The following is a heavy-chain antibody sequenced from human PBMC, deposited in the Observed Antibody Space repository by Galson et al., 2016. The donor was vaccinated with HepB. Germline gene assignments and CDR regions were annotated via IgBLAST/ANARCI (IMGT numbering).Heavy chain of an antibody. CDR3: ARESARSSGWEQLYYYGMDV. V-gene: IGHV3-33*03. D-gene: IGHD6-25*01. CDR2: IWYSGKSK. CDR1: GFDFGSHG. Sequence: SLRLSCAASGFDFGSHGMHWVRQAPGKGLEWVALIWYSGKSKFYSDSVRGRSTISRDNSRKTVFLEMNSLGIEDTGRYYCARESARSSGWEQLYYYGMDVWGRGTTVIVSS. J-gene: IGHJ6*02.